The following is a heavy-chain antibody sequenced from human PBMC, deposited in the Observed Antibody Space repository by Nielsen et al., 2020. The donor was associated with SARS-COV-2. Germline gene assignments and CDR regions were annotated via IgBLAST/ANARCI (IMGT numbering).Heavy chain of an antibody. CDR2: IYPGDSDT. Sequence: GESLKISCKGSGYTFINYWIAWVRQMPGKGLEYMGIIYPGDSDTRYSPSFQGQVTISADKSINTAYLEWSSLKVADTAIYYCARLSGYVGLEAYMDVWGKGTTVTVSS. CDR1: GYTFINYW. J-gene: IGHJ6*03. D-gene: IGHD5-12*01. V-gene: IGHV5-51*01. CDR3: ARLSGYVGLEAYMDV.